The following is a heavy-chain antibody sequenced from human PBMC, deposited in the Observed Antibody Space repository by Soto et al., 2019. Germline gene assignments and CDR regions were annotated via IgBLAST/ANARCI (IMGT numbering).Heavy chain of an antibody. J-gene: IGHJ4*02. V-gene: IGHV3-30*03. CDR3: ATRYTDYNYVLVDY. CDR2: IAYDGSNK. CDR1: GFTFSSYG. Sequence: QVQLVESGGGVVQPGRSLRLSCVASGFTFSSYGMHWVRQAPGKGLEWVGVIAYDGSNKWYADSVKGRFTISRDNSRNTLYLQMNSLRAEDTAVYYFATRYTDYNYVLVDYWCKGTLVTVSS. D-gene: IGHD5-12*01.